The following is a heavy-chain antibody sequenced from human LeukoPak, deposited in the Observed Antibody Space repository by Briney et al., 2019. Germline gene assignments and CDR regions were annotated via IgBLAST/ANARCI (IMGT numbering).Heavy chain of an antibody. J-gene: IGHJ4*02. Sequence: GGSLRLSCAASGFTFSSYWMSWVRQAPGKGLEWVAFIRYDGSNKFYADSVKGRFTISRDNAKNTLYLQMNSLRAEDTAVYYCGRGGKVEQLVLARWGQGSLVTVSS. V-gene: IGHV3-33*08. CDR2: IRYDGSNK. CDR1: GFTFSSYW. D-gene: IGHD6-13*01. CDR3: GRGGKVEQLVLAR.